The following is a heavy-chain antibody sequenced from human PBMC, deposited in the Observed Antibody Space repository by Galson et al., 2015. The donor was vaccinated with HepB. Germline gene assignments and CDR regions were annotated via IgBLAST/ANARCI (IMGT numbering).Heavy chain of an antibody. CDR1: GFTFSSYW. Sequence: SLRLSCAASGFTFSSYWMHWVRQAPGKGLVWVSRINSDGSSTSYADSVKGRFTISRDNAKNTLYLQMNSLRAEDTAVYYCARDEELGLGYSYGSSPYYYYGMDVWGQGTTVTVSS. CDR3: ARDEELGLGYSYGSSPYYYYGMDV. V-gene: IGHV3-74*01. J-gene: IGHJ6*02. D-gene: IGHD5-18*01. CDR2: INSDGSST.